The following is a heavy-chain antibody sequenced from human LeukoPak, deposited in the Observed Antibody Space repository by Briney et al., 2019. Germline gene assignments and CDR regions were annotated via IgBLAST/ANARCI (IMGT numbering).Heavy chain of an antibody. J-gene: IGHJ4*02. V-gene: IGHV4-34*01. CDR3: ARRYFDY. Sequence: SETLSLTCAVYGGSFSGYYWSWIRQPPGKGLEWIGEINHSGSTNYNPSLKSRVTISVDTSKNQFSLKLSSVTAADTAVYYCARRYFDYWGQGTLVTASS. CDR2: INHSGST. CDR1: GGSFSGYY.